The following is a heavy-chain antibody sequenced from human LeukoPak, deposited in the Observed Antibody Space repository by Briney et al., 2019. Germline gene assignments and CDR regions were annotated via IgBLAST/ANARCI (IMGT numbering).Heavy chain of an antibody. V-gene: IGHV4-59*08. D-gene: IGHD2-8*01. J-gene: IGHJ5*01. Sequence: SETLSLTCSVSGDSISSFYWNWIRQPPGKRLEWIGNIDYSGSSNYNLSLESRVTISIDTSRRQFFLKLDSVTAADTAVYYCALAPNSNWFDFWGQGTLVTVSS. CDR1: GDSISSFY. CDR3: ALAPNSNWFDF. CDR2: IDYSGSS.